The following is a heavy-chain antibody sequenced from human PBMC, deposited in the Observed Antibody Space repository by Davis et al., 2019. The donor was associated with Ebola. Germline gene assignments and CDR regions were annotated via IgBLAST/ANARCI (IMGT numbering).Heavy chain of an antibody. CDR1: VGTFSSYT. Sequence: SVKVSCLASVGTFSSYTISWVRQAPRQGLEWMGSIIPILGIANYAQKFQGRVTITMDTSASTAYMELSSLRSEDTAVYYCARAAFGYNSGWYADYWGQGTLVTVSS. CDR3: ARAAFGYNSGWYADY. J-gene: IGHJ4*02. D-gene: IGHD6-19*01. V-gene: IGHV1-69*02. CDR2: IIPILGIA.